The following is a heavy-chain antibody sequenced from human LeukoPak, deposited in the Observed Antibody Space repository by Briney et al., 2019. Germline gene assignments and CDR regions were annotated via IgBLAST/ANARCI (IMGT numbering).Heavy chain of an antibody. CDR1: GFTFSSYG. CDR2: ISGSGGST. J-gene: IGHJ4*02. V-gene: IGHV3-23*01. CDR3: AKDVVAVAGYFDY. Sequence: GGTLRLSCAASGFTFSSYGMSWVRQAPGKGLEWVSAISGSGGSTYYADSVKGRFTISRDNSKNTLYLQMNSLRAEDTAVYYCAKDVVAVAGYFDYWGQGTLVTVSS. D-gene: IGHD6-19*01.